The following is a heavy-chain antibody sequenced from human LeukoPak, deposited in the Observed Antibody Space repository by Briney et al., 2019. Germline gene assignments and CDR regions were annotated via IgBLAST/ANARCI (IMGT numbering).Heavy chain of an antibody. Sequence: SETLSLTCAVYGASFSGYYWSWIRQPPGKGLEWIGEINHSGSTNYNPSLKSRVTISVDTSKNQFSLKLSSVTAGDTAVYYCARGRSGWSNRRYYMHGSGKATTVTVSS. CDR1: GASFSGYY. CDR3: ARGRSGWSNRRYYMHG. CDR2: INHSGST. V-gene: IGHV4-34*01. J-gene: IGHJ6*03. D-gene: IGHD6-19*01.